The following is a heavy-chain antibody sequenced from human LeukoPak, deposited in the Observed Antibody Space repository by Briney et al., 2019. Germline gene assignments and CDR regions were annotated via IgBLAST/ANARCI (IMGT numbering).Heavy chain of an antibody. CDR3: AKGILSVNDY. D-gene: IGHD2-15*01. CDR2: ITGSGETT. CDR1: GFTFSSFG. V-gene: IGHV3-23*01. J-gene: IGHJ4*02. Sequence: GGSLRLSCAASGFTFSSFGMNWVRQGPGKGLEWVSSITGSGETTHYADSVKGRFTISRDNSKNTLFLQMNSLRAEDTAVYYCAKGILSVNDYWGQGTLVTVSS.